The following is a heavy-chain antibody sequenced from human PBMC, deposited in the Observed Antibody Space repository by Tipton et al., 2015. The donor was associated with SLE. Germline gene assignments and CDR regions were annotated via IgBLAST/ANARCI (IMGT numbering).Heavy chain of an antibody. CDR3: ARGGTAMAYWYFDP. J-gene: IGHJ2*01. CDR2: IYYRGST. CDR1: GGSISSYY. Sequence: TLSLTCTVSGGSISSYYWSWIRQPPGKGLEWIGYIYYRGSTNYNPSLKSRVTISVDTSTNQFSLKLSSVTAADTAVYYCARGGTAMAYWYFDPWGRGTLVTVSS. V-gene: IGHV4-59*08. D-gene: IGHD5-18*01.